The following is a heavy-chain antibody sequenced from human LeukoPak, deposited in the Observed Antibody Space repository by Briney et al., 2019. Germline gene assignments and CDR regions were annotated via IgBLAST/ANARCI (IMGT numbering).Heavy chain of an antibody. V-gene: IGHV3-13*01. J-gene: IGHJ4*02. CDR2: IGTAGDT. CDR1: GFTFSSYD. D-gene: IGHD5-24*01. CDR3: ARGIRDGYNFRLAMIDY. Sequence: PGGSLRLSCAASGFTFSSYDMHWVRQATGKGLEWVSAIGTAGDTYYPGSVKGRFTISRENAKNSLYLQMNSLRAGDTAVYYCARGIRDGYNFRLAMIDYWGQGTLVTVSS.